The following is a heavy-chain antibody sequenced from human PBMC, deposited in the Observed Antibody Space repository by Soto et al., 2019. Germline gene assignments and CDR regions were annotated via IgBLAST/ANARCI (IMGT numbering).Heavy chain of an antibody. Sequence: SVKVSCKASGGTFRTFAISWVRQAPGQGPEWMGGIIPVFGTPNYAQKFQGRVTITADESTSTAYMELSRLRSEDTAVYYCARGGSTMVRGPLVYGLDVWGQGTTVTVS. CDR1: GGTFRTFA. CDR3: ARGGSTMVRGPLVYGLDV. J-gene: IGHJ6*02. D-gene: IGHD3-10*01. V-gene: IGHV1-69*13. CDR2: IIPVFGTP.